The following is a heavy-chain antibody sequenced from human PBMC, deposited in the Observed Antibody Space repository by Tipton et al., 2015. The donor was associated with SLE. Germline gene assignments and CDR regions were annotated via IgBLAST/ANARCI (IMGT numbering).Heavy chain of an antibody. Sequence: TLSLTCTVSGGSISSYYWSWIRQPPGMGLEWIGYIYYSGSTNYNPSLKSRVTISVDTSKNQFSLKLSSVTAADTAVYYCARRGQQLTTSYYYYYYMDVWGKGTTVTVSS. V-gene: IGHV4-59*01. CDR1: GGSISSYY. D-gene: IGHD6-13*01. CDR2: IYYSGST. CDR3: ARRGQQLTTSYYYYYYMDV. J-gene: IGHJ6*03.